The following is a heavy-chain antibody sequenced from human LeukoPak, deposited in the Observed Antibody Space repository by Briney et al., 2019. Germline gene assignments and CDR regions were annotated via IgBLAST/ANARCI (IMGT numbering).Heavy chain of an antibody. CDR3: ARVRGYGYLYYYGMDV. CDR2: INHSGST. J-gene: IGHJ6*02. CDR1: GGSFSGYY. Sequence: PSETLSLTCAVYGGSFSGYYWSWIRQPPGKGLEWIGEINHSGSTNYNPSLKSRVTISVDTSKNQFSLKLSSVTAADTAVYYCARVRGYGYLYYYGMDVWGQGTTVTVSS. D-gene: IGHD5-18*01. V-gene: IGHV4-34*01.